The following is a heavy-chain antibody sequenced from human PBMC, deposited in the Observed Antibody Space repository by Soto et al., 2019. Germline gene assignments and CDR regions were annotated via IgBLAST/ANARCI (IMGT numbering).Heavy chain of an antibody. V-gene: IGHV1-3*01. J-gene: IGHJ4*02. D-gene: IGHD2-21*02. CDR2: VNAGNGNT. CDR1: GYTFTSYA. Sequence: ASVKVSCKASGYTFTSYAMHWVRQAPGQRLEWMGWVNAGNGNTKYSQKFQGRVTITRDTSASTAYMELSSLRSEDTAVYYCARGSHIVVVTANPSPFDYWGQGTLVTVSS. CDR3: ARGSHIVVVTANPSPFDY.